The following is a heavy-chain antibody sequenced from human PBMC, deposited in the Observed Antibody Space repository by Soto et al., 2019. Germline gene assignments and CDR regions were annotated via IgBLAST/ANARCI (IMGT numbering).Heavy chain of an antibody. CDR3: AGMLTAYYKWAFDI. V-gene: IGHV3-48*03. CDR1: GFTFSNYE. Sequence: GGSVRLSCGGSGFTFSNYEMNWVRQAPGKGLEWVAYISSSGSSIYYADSVQGRFTVSRDDAKNSLYLQMNGLRAEDTAVYHCAGMLTAYYKWAFDIWGQGTRVTVSS. J-gene: IGHJ3*02. D-gene: IGHD3-9*01. CDR2: ISSSGSSI.